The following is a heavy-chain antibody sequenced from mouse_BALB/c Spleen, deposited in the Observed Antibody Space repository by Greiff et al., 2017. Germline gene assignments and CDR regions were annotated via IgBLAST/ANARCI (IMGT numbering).Heavy chain of an antibody. D-gene: IGHD2-1*01. V-gene: IGHV7-3*02. CDR3: ARDRGNYVYAMDY. CDR2: IRNKANGYTT. CDR1: GFTFIDYY. Sequence: DVKLVESGGGLVQPGGSLRLSCATSGFTFIDYYMSWVRQPPGKALEWLGFIRNKANGYTTEYSASVKGRFTISRDNSQRILYLQMNTLRAEDSATYYCARDRGNYVYAMDYWGQGTSVTVSS. J-gene: IGHJ4*01.